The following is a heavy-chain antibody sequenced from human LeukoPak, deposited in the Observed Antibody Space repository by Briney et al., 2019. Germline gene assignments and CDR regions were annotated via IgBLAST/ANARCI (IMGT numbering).Heavy chain of an antibody. D-gene: IGHD2-15*01. CDR2: INWNGGST. CDR3: ARGDCSGGSCYRNYYYMDV. Sequence: GGSLRLSCAASGFTFDDYGMSWVRQAPGKGLEWVSGINWNGGSTGYADSVKGRFTISRDNAKNSLYLQMNSLGAEDTALYHCARGDCSGGSCYRNYYYMDVWGKGTTVTISS. V-gene: IGHV3-20*01. J-gene: IGHJ6*03. CDR1: GFTFDDYG.